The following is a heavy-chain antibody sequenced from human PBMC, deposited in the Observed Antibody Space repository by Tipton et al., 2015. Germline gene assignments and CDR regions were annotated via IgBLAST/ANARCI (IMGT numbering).Heavy chain of an antibody. CDR2: IYYSGNT. V-gene: IGHV4-39*01. CDR3: ARTQGGVAVAGAGKYYFDY. CDR1: GDSISSNGFY. J-gene: IGHJ4*02. D-gene: IGHD6-19*01. Sequence: TLSLTCTVSGDSISSNGFYWGWIRQPPGKGLEWIGRIYYSGNTYYNPSLKSQVTVSEDTSKNQFSLKLSSVTAADTAVYYCARTQGGVAVAGAGKYYFDYWGQGTLVTVSS.